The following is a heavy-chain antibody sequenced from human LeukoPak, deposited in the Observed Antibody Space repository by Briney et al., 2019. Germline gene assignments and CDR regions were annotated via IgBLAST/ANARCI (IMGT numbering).Heavy chain of an antibody. CDR1: GYTFTSYG. V-gene: IGHV1-18*01. Sequence: ASVKVSCKASGYTFTSYGISWVRQAPGQGLEWMGWISAYNGNTNYAQKLQGRVTMTTDTSTSTAYMELRSLRSDDTAVYYCARGGVTDPQMYYYYYMDVWGKGTTVTVSS. D-gene: IGHD3-10*01. CDR2: ISAYNGNT. J-gene: IGHJ6*03. CDR3: ARGGVTDPQMYYYYYMDV.